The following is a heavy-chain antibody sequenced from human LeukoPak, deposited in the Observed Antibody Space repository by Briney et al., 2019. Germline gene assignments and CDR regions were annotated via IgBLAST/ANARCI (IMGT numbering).Heavy chain of an antibody. CDR3: AKDWYYDFWSGYYGAFDI. J-gene: IGHJ3*02. Sequence: GGSLRLSCAASGFTFSSSAMCGVREAPGRGLECVSDISGSGGSTYYADSVKGRFTISRDNSKNTLYLQMNSLRAEDTAVYYCAKDWYYDFWSGYYGAFDIWGQGTMVTVSS. V-gene: IGHV3-23*01. CDR2: ISGSGGST. D-gene: IGHD3-3*01. CDR1: GFTFSSSA.